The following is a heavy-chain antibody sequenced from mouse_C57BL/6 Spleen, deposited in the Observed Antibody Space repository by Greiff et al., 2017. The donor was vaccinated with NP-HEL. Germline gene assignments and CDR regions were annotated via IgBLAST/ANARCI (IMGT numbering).Heavy chain of an antibody. CDR1: GYTFTSYW. CDR2: IHPNSGST. Sequence: VQLQQPGAELVKPGASVKLSCKASGYTFTSYWMHWVKQRPGQGLEWIGMIHPNSGSTNYNEKFKSKATLTVDKSYSTAYMQLSSLTSEDSAVYYCARGNWDGSWFAYWGQGTLVTVSA. J-gene: IGHJ3*01. D-gene: IGHD4-1*01. CDR3: ARGNWDGSWFAY. V-gene: IGHV1-64*01.